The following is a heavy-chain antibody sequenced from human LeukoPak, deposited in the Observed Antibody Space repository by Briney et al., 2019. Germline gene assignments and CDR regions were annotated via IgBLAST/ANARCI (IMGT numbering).Heavy chain of an antibody. CDR1: GGSFSGYY. D-gene: IGHD6-19*01. CDR3: ARGPRRLPLAGGGDYFDY. J-gene: IGHJ4*02. CDR2: INHSGGT. Sequence: PSETLSLTCAVYGGSFSGYYWSWIRQPPGKGLEWIGEINHSGGTNYNPSLKSRVTISVDTSKNQFSLKLSSVTAADTAVYYCARGPRRLPLAGGGDYFDYWGQGTLVTVSS. V-gene: IGHV4-34*01.